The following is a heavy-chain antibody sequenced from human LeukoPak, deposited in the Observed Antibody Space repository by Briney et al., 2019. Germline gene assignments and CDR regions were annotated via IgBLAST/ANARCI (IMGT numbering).Heavy chain of an antibody. CDR3: ARGYYLPKTAEVGTTALFDY. CDR1: GGSFSSDNYY. V-gene: IGHV4-61*01. Sequence: PSETLSLTCTVSGGSFSSDNYYWTWIRQPPGKGLEWIGCTYYTGNSNYNPSLKSRVTISLDTSKNQFSLKLSSVTAADTAVYYCARGYYLPKTAEVGTTALFDYWGQGTLVTVSS. J-gene: IGHJ4*02. D-gene: IGHD1-1*01. CDR2: TYYTGNS.